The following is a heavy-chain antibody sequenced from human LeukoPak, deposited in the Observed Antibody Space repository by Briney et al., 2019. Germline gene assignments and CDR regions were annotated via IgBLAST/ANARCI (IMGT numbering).Heavy chain of an antibody. CDR1: GYTFTGYY. Sequence: ASVKVSCKASGYTFTGYYMHWVRQAPGQGLEWMGWINPNSGGTNYAQKFQGRVTMTRDTSISTAYMELSRLRSDDTAVYYCARKAGRRGYAFDIWGQGTMVTVSS. CDR2: INPNSGGT. V-gene: IGHV1-2*02. J-gene: IGHJ3*02. CDR3: ARKAGRRGYAFDI. D-gene: IGHD3-10*01.